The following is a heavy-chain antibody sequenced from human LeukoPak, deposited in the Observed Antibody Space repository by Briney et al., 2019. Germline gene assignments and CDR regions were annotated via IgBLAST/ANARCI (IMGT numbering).Heavy chain of an antibody. CDR1: GGSISSSSYY. D-gene: IGHD2-2*01. J-gene: IGHJ4*02. CDR2: IYYSGST. V-gene: IGHV4-39*01. Sequence: KPSETLSLTCTVSGGSISSSSYYWGRIRQPPGKGLEWIGSIYYSGSTYYNPSLKSRVTISVDTSKNQFPLKLSSVTAADTAVYYCARVEDLGYRSSTSCQVRDYWGQGTLVTVSS. CDR3: ARVEDLGYRSSTSCQVRDY.